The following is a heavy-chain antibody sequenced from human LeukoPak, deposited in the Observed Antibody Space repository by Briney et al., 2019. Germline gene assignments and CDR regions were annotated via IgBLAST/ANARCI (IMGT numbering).Heavy chain of an antibody. D-gene: IGHD3-10*01. CDR3: ARDPDGSTTNY. J-gene: IGHJ4*02. V-gene: IGHV3-48*03. CDR2: ISSSGTTP. CDR1: GFNLRSYE. Sequence: PGGSLRLSCAASGFNLRSYEMNWVRQAPGKGLEWVSFISSSGTTPYYADSVKGRFTISRDNAKNSLYLQMNSLRAEDTAVYYCARDPDGSTTNYWGQGTLVTVSS.